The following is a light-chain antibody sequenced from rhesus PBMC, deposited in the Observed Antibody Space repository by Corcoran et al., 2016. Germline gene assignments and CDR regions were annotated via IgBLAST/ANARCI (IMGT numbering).Light chain of an antibody. Sequence: QVILTQSPATLSLSPGERATLSCRASQSVSSYLAWYQQKPGQAPRLLIFGASSRASGPPDRFSGCGSGTDFPLTISSLEPEDVGVYHCCQHSRGWTFGQGTKVEIK. J-gene: IGKJ1*01. CDR3: CQHSRGWT. V-gene: IGKV3-10*01. CDR2: GAS. CDR1: QSVSSY.